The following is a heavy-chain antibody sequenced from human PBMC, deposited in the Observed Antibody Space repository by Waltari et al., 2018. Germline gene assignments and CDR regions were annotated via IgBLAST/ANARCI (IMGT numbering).Heavy chain of an antibody. V-gene: IGHV1-2*02. D-gene: IGHD6-19*01. CDR1: GSTFSRYY. J-gene: IGHJ4*02. CDR3: ARGAPGYSSGRYYFDY. CDR2: INPNSGGT. Sequence: VQLVQSGAEVKTPGASLTVSCKASGSTFSRYYMPWVRKAPRQGLAWMGWINPNSGGTNYAQKFQGRVTMTRDTSISTAYMELSRLRSDDTAVYYCARGAPGYSSGRYYFDYWGQGTLVTVYS.